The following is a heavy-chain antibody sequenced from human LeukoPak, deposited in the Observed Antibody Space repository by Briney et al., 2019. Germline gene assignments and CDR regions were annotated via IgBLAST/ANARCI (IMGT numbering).Heavy chain of an antibody. CDR1: GFTFSSYW. CDR2: VNGGGTST. Sequence: GGSLRLSCETSGFTFSSYWMHWVRQVPGKGLVWVSRVNGGGTSTSYADSVQGRFTISRDNAKNTLYLYMNSLRGDDTAIYFCVRSCSSGSCYGYKDYWGQGTLVTVSS. D-gene: IGHD2-2*01. V-gene: IGHV3-74*01. J-gene: IGHJ4*02. CDR3: VRSCSSGSCYGYKDY.